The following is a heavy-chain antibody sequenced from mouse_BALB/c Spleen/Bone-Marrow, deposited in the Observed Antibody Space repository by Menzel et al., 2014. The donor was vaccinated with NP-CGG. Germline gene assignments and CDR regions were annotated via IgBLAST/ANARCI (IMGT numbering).Heavy chain of an antibody. CDR1: GYTFTSYV. J-gene: IGHJ4*01. Sequence: EVKLVESGPELVEPGASVKMSCKASGYTFTSYVMHWVKQKPGQGLEWIGYINPYNDGTKYNEKSKGKATLTSDKTSSTAYMELSSLTSEDSAVYYCASHNWDYAMDYWGQGTSVTVSS. CDR3: ASHNWDYAMDY. V-gene: IGHV1-14*01. D-gene: IGHD4-1*02. CDR2: INPYNDGT.